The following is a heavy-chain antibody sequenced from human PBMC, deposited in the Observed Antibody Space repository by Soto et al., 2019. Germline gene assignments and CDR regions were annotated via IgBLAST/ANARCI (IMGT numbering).Heavy chain of an antibody. Sequence: SETLSLTCTVSGGSISSYYWSWIRQPPGKGLEWIGYIYYSGSTNYNPSLKSRVTISVDTSKNQFSLKLSSVTAADTAAYYCARGSTSSGWSSWFDPWGQGTLVTVSS. CDR2: IYYSGST. V-gene: IGHV4-59*01. D-gene: IGHD6-19*01. CDR1: GGSISSYY. CDR3: ARGSTSSGWSSWFDP. J-gene: IGHJ5*02.